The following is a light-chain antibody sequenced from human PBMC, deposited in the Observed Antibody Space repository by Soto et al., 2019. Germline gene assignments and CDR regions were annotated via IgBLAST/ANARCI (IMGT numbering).Light chain of an antibody. Sequence: EIVLTQSPGTLSLSPGERATLSCRASQSLPSNYLAWYQQRPGQAPRLLIFGTSSRATGIPDKFSGSGSGTDFTLTITRLEPDDFAEYYCQYYGSPSWTFGQGTKVEIK. CDR1: QSLPSNY. V-gene: IGKV3-20*01. CDR2: GTS. J-gene: IGKJ1*01. CDR3: QYYGSPSWT.